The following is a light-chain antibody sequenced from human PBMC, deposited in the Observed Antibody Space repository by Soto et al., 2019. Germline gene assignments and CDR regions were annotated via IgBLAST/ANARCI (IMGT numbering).Light chain of an antibody. CDR1: SSDVGSYKF. CDR2: EGS. V-gene: IGLV2-23*03. Sequence: LTQPASVSESPGQSITISCTGASSDVGSYKFVSWYQHHPGKAPKLMIYEGSKRPSGVSDRFSGSKSGNTASLTISGLQADDEADYYCCSYAGSTNVFGTGTKVTVL. J-gene: IGLJ1*01. CDR3: CSYAGSTNV.